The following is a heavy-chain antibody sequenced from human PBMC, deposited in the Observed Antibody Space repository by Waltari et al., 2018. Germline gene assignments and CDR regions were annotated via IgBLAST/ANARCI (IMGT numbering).Heavy chain of an antibody. J-gene: IGHJ5*02. CDR1: GFTFSSYS. Sequence: EVQLVESGGGLVKPGGSLSLSCAASGFTFSSYSMNWVRQAPGKGLEWVSSISSSSSHIYYADSVKGRFTISRDNARNSLYLQMNSLRADDTAMYYCVRGFGSDPWGQGTLVTVSS. D-gene: IGHD3-10*01. V-gene: IGHV3-21*02. CDR2: ISSSSSHI. CDR3: VRGFGSDP.